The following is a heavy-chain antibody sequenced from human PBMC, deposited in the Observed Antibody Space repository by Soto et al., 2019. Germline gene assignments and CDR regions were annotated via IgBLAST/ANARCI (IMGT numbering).Heavy chain of an antibody. V-gene: IGHV3-7*01. CDR3: ARVSKGTTVTTFNYYYYMDV. CDR1: GFTFSSYW. J-gene: IGHJ6*03. Sequence: EVQLVESGGGLVQPGGSLRLSCAASGFTFSSYWMSWVRQAPGEGLEWVANIKQDGSEKYYVDSVKGRFTISRDNAKNSLYLQMNSLRAEDTAVYYCARVSKGTTVTTFNYYYYMDVWGKGTTVTVSS. D-gene: IGHD4-17*01. CDR2: IKQDGSEK.